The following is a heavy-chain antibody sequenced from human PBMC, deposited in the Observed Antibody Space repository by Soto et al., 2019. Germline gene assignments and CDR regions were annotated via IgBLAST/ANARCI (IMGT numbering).Heavy chain of an antibody. V-gene: IGHV3-9*01. CDR2: ISWNSGSI. J-gene: IGHJ4*02. D-gene: IGHD3-10*01. CDR1: GFTFDDYA. Sequence: EVQLVESGGGLVQPGRSLRLSCAASGFTFDDYAMQWVRQAPGKGLEWVSGISWNSGSIGYADSVKGRFTISRDNAKNPLYLQMNSLSADDTALYYCAKWGGSGSYYNVGSHYYFDCWGQGTLVTVFS. CDR3: AKWGGSGSYYNVGSHYYFDC.